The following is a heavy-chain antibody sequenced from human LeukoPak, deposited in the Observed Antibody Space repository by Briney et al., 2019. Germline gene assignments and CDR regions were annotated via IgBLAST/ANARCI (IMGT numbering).Heavy chain of an antibody. D-gene: IGHD2-2*01. CDR3: ASYCSSTSCYVSSLDY. V-gene: IGHV3-30*02. J-gene: IGHJ4*02. CDR1: GFTFSSYG. CDR2: IRYDGSNK. Sequence: GGSLRLSCAASGFTFSSYGMHWVRQAPGKGLEWVAFIRYDGSNKYYADSVKGRFTISRDNSKSTLYLQMNSLRAEGTAVYYCASYCSSTSCYVSSLDYWGQGTLVTVSS.